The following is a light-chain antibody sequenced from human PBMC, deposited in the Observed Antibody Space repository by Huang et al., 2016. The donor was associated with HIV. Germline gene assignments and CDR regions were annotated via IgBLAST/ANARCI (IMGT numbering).Light chain of an antibody. J-gene: IGKJ2*01. CDR2: GAS. CDR3: QQYNNWPYT. V-gene: IGKV3-15*01. CDR1: QRCGSK. Sequence: DTVMTQTQATLSVSPGARATLSCRASQRCGSKLAWFQQKPGQAPRLLIHGASTRATGIPARFSGSGSGTEFTLTISSLQSEDFAVYYCQQYNNWPYTFGQGTKLEIK.